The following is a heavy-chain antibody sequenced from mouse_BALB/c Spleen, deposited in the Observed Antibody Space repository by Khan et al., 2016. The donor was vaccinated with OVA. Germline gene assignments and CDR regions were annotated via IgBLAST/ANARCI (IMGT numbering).Heavy chain of an antibody. Sequence: VQLQQSVPELVNPGASLKVSCKASGYTFTDYIIGWVKQSTRQGLEWIGDIFPGSGTPYYNEKFKDKATLTADKSSNTAYMQLSSLTSEASAVYFCARGGYSVFAYWGQGTLVTVSA. D-gene: IGHD1-1*01. V-gene: IGHV1-77*01. J-gene: IGHJ3*01. CDR1: GYTFTDYI. CDR3: ARGGYSVFAY. CDR2: IFPGSGTP.